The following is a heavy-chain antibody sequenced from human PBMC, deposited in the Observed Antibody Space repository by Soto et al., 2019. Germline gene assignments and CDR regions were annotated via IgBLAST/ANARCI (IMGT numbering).Heavy chain of an antibody. D-gene: IGHD3-10*01. CDR1: GASIRTSY. Sequence: SETLALTCTVSGASIRTSYWTWIRQPPGKGLEWIAYIYHSGTTNYNPSLKSRATISADTSKSQLSLKLNSVTAADTAVYYCARLPAVSGSLAWFDPWGQGTLVTVSS. CDR3: ARLPAVSGSLAWFDP. CDR2: IYHSGTT. J-gene: IGHJ5*02. V-gene: IGHV4-59*08.